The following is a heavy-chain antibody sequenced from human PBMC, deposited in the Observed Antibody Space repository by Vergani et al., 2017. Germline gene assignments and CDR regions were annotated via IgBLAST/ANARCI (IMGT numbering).Heavy chain of an antibody. CDR3: ARDWAVAGIRDGNWFDH. V-gene: IGHV1-2*02. D-gene: IGHD6-19*01. Sequence: QVQLVQSGAEVKKPGASVKVSCKASGYTFTGYYMHWVRQAPGQGLEWMGWINPNSGGTNYAQKFQGRVTMTRDTSISTAYMELSRLRSDDTAVYYCARDWAVAGIRDGNWFDHWGQGTLVTVSS. J-gene: IGHJ5*02. CDR2: INPNSGGT. CDR1: GYTFTGYY.